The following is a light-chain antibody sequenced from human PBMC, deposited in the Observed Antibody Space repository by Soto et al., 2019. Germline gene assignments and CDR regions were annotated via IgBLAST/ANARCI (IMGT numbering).Light chain of an antibody. J-gene: IGKJ5*01. CDR3: QQYSSSPSIT. Sequence: EIVCTQSPGTLSLSPGERATLSCSASQSVSSSYLAWYQQKPGQAPRLLIYGASTRATGIPDRFSGSGSGTDFTLTISRLEPEDFAVYYCQQYSSSPSITFGQGTRLEIK. V-gene: IGKV3-20*01. CDR2: GAS. CDR1: QSVSSSY.